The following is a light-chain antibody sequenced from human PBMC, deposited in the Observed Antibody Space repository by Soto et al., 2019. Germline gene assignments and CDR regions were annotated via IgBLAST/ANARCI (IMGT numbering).Light chain of an antibody. V-gene: IGKV3-15*01. Sequence: EIVMTQSPATLSVSPGERVTFSCRASQSVTSNLAWYQHKPGQASRLLISGASTGATGIPARFSGSGSGTEFTLTIYSLQSEDYAIYYCQQYDQWPVTFGGGTKVEIK. CDR1: QSVTSN. CDR3: QQYDQWPVT. CDR2: GAS. J-gene: IGKJ4*01.